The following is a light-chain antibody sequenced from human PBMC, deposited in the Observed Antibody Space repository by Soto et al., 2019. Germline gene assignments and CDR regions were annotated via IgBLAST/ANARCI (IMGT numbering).Light chain of an antibody. Sequence: DIQLTQSPSFLAASVGDRVTITCQASQDISHYLNWYQQKPGKAPKLLIYDASNLETGVPSRFSVSGSGTDFTFTISSLQPEDIATYYCQQYDNLPLTFGGGTKVDNK. J-gene: IGKJ4*01. CDR1: QDISHY. CDR3: QQYDNLPLT. CDR2: DAS. V-gene: IGKV1-33*01.